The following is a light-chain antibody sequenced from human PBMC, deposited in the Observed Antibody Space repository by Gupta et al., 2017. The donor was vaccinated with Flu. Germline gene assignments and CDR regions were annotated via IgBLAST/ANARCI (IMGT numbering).Light chain of an antibody. J-gene: IGKJ1*01. V-gene: IGKV1-5*03. CDR1: QNIFTW. Sequence: DIQMTQSPSSLSASIGDRVAITCRASQNIFTWLAWYQRKPGKVPKLLIYKASSLKSGVPSRFSGSGSGTEFTLTISSLQPDDFATYYCQQDRGSWTSGQGTKVEIK. CDR3: QQDRGSWT. CDR2: KAS.